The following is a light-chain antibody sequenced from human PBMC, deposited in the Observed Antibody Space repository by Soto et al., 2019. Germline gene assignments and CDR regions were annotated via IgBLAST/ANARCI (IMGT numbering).Light chain of an antibody. Sequence: DIQMTQSPSSLSASVGDRVTITCRASQSISSHLNWYQQKPGKAPKLLIYAASSLQSGVPSRFSGSGSGTDFTLTISSLQPGDFATYYCQQSYSAPRTFGQGTKVDIK. J-gene: IGKJ1*01. V-gene: IGKV1-39*01. CDR1: QSISSH. CDR2: AAS. CDR3: QQSYSAPRT.